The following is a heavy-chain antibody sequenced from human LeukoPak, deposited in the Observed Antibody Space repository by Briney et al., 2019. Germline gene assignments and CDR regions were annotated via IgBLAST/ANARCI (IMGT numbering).Heavy chain of an antibody. CDR3: ARDRAVVVPAATEYYYYYYGMDV. V-gene: IGHV4-59*01. Sequence: SETLSLTCTVSGGSISSYYWSWIRQPPGKGLEWIRYIYYSGSTNYNPSLKSRVTISVDTSKNQFSLKLSSVTAADTAVYYCARDRAVVVPAATEYYYYYYGMDVWGQGTTVTVSS. J-gene: IGHJ6*02. CDR1: GGSISSYY. D-gene: IGHD2-2*01. CDR2: IYYSGST.